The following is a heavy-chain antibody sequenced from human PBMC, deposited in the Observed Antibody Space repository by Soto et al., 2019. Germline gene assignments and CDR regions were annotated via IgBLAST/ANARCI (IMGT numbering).Heavy chain of an antibody. CDR3: AKRCSGSSSMGFLDY. V-gene: IGHV3-23*01. CDR2: LSGDSSDR. J-gene: IGHJ4*02. Sequence: PGGSLRLSCAASGFTFRNYAMSWVRQAPGKGLEWVSSLSGDSSDRYYAASVLGRFTLSRDYSKNTLFLQMNSLRVEDTAVYYCAKRCSGSSSMGFLDYWGQGTLVTVSS. CDR1: GFTFRNYA. D-gene: IGHD6-6*01.